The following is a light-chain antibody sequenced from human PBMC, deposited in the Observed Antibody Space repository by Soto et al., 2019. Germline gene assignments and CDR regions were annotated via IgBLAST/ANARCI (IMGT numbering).Light chain of an antibody. J-gene: IGLJ1*01. CDR3: CSHAGSSVV. CDR2: DVS. V-gene: IGLV2-11*01. Sequence: QSVLTQPRSVSGSPGQSVTISCTGTSSDVGAYNHVSWYQQHPGKAPKLMIYDVSKRPSGVPDRFSGSKSGNTASLTISGRQAEDEADYYGCSHAGSSVVFGTGTKLTVL. CDR1: SSDVGAYNH.